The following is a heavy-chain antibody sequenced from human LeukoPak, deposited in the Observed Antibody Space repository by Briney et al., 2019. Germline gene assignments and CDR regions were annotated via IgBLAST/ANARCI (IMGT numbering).Heavy chain of an antibody. Sequence: GGSLRLSCAASGFTFSDYSMNWARQAPGKGLEWVSSISYTTRDKFYADSVKGRFTISRDNAKNSLYLQMNSLRAEDTAVYYCARAPGDPPGYWGQGTLVTVSS. CDR3: ARAPGDPPGY. V-gene: IGHV3-21*04. CDR2: ISYTTRDK. J-gene: IGHJ4*02. CDR1: GFTFSDYS.